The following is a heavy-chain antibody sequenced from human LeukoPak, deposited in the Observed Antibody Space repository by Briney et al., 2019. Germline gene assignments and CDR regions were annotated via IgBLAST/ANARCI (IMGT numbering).Heavy chain of an antibody. Sequence: GRSLRLSCSASGFPFSSYAMHWVRQAPGKGLEYVSAISDSGGSTYYADSVKGRFTISRDNSKNTLYLQMSSLRAEDTAVYFCVRGYSFGPYGMDIWGQGTTVTVSS. J-gene: IGHJ6*02. D-gene: IGHD2-15*01. CDR3: VRGYSFGPYGMDI. CDR2: ISDSGGST. V-gene: IGHV3-64D*09. CDR1: GFPFSSYA.